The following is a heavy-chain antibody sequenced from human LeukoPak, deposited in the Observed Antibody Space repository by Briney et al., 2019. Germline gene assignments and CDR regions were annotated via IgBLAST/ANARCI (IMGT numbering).Heavy chain of an antibody. J-gene: IGHJ4*02. CDR1: AFTFTNYA. V-gene: IGHV3-23*01. Sequence: WGSLRLSCPASAFTFTNYAMNWVRQAPGKGLEWVSSITGSGDITFYADSVKGRFTISRDNSKNTLYLQMNSLRAEDTAVYFCAKALGGDYAPFDYWGQGTLVTDPS. D-gene: IGHD4-17*01. CDR2: ITGSGDIT. CDR3: AKALGGDYAPFDY.